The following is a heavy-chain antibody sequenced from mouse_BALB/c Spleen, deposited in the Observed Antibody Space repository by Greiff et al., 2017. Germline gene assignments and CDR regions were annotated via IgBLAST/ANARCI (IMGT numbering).Heavy chain of an antibody. Sequence: QVQLQQSGAELAKPGASVKMSCKASGYTFTSYWRHWVKQRPGQGLEWIGYINPSTGYTEYNQKFKDKATLTTDKSSSTAYMQLSSLTSEDSAVYYCARGGLYYAMDYWGQGTSVTVSS. CDR1: GYTFTSYW. J-gene: IGHJ4*01. V-gene: IGHV1-7*01. CDR2: INPSTGYT. D-gene: IGHD3-3*01. CDR3: ARGGLYYAMDY.